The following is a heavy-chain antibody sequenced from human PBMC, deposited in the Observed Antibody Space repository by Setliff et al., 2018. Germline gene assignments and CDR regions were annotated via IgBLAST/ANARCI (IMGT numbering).Heavy chain of an antibody. CDR2: INPGGGSA. Sequence: ASVKVSCKATGYTLSRHYMHRARQAPGQGLEWMGIINPGGGSASIVQKFQGRVTMTSDTSTSTVYMDLTGLTSEDTAVYYCARAGVAAADRKGLLEYWGQGTLVTVSS. V-gene: IGHV1-46*01. CDR3: ARAGVAAADRKGLLEY. CDR1: GYTLSRHY. D-gene: IGHD6-13*01. J-gene: IGHJ4*02.